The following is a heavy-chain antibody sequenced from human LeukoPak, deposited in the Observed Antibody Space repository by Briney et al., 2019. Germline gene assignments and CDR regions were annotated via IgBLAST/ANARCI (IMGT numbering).Heavy chain of an antibody. CDR1: GFTFSSYW. J-gene: IGHJ4*02. V-gene: IGHV3-74*01. CDR3: VRASTTVPNLLDY. CDR2: IKGDGSDT. Sequence: GGSLRLSCAASGFTFSSYWMHWVRQTPGKGLVWVSRIKGDGSDTLYADSVKGRFTISRDNSKNTLYLQTSSLGADGTAVYYCVRASTTVPNLLDYWSQGALVSVSS. D-gene: IGHD4-17*01.